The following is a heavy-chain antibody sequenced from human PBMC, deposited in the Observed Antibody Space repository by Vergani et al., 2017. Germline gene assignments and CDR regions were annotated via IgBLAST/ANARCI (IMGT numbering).Heavy chain of an antibody. CDR2: INPNSGGT. Sequence: QVQLVQSGAEVKKPGASVKVSCKASGYTFTGYYMHWVRQAPGQGLEWMGWINPNSGGTNYAQKFQGWVTMTRDTSISTAYMELRSLRSDDTAVYYCARASFVYDSSGYNEGYDYWGQGTLVTVSS. D-gene: IGHD3-22*01. CDR1: GYTFTGYY. J-gene: IGHJ4*02. V-gene: IGHV1-2*04. CDR3: ARASFVYDSSGYNEGYDY.